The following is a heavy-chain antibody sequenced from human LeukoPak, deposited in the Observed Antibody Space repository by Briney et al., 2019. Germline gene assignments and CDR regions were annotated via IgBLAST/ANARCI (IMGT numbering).Heavy chain of an antibody. D-gene: IGHD1-26*01. Sequence: SVKVSCKASGGTFSSYAISWVRQAPGQGLEWMGGIIPIFGTANYAQKFQGRVTITTDESTSTAYMELSSLRSEDTAVYYCARGSGSYPPTYYFDYWGQGTLVTVSS. J-gene: IGHJ4*02. CDR3: ARGSGSYPPTYYFDY. V-gene: IGHV1-69*05. CDR1: GGTFSSYA. CDR2: IIPIFGTA.